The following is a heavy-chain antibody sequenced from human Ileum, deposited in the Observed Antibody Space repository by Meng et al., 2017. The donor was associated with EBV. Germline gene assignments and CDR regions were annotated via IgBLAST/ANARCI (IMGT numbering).Heavy chain of an antibody. V-gene: IGHV4-4*02. J-gene: IGHJ2*01. Sequence: QVHLQESGPGLVKPSGTLSLSCAVSGASIISSNWWTWVRQTPGKGLEWIGEIYHSGSANYNPSFKSRATISVDKSKNQFSLTLKSLTAADTAVYYCMRDLLILERTEVWGRGTLVTVSS. D-gene: IGHD3-3*01. CDR2: IYHSGSA. CDR3: MRDLLILERTEV. CDR1: GASIISSNW.